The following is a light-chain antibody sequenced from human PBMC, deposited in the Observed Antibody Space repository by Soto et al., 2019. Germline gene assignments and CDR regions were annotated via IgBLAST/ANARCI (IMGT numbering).Light chain of an antibody. V-gene: IGKV3-15*01. CDR1: QTILST. CDR3: QRYNNWPLS. CDR2: AAS. Sequence: EIVLTQSPATLSVSPGGRATLSCRASQTILSTLAWYQQRPGQAPRLLIYAASTRATGIPARFSGSGSGTEFTLTISSLQSEDFAVYYCQRYNNWPLSFGGGTKVDIK. J-gene: IGKJ4*01.